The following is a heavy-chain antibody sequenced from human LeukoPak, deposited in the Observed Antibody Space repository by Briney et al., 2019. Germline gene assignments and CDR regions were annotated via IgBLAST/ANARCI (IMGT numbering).Heavy chain of an antibody. V-gene: IGHV4-38-2*02. Sequence: PSETLSLTCTVSGYSISSGYYWGWIRQPPGKGLEWIGSIYHSGSTYYNPSLKSRVTISVDTSKNQFSLKLSSVTAADTAVYYCARVVGEGSWYLRYDYFDYWGQGTLVTVSS. J-gene: IGHJ4*02. CDR3: ARVVGEGSWYLRYDYFDY. CDR2: IYHSGST. D-gene: IGHD6-13*01. CDR1: GYSISSGYY.